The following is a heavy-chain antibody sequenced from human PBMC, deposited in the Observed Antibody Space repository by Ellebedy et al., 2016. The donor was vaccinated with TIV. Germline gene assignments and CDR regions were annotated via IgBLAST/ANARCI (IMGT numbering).Heavy chain of an antibody. CDR3: TAYYRYYYDSKGPWG. V-gene: IGHV3-15*01. J-gene: IGHJ4*02. Sequence: PGGSLRLSCAASGFTFSNAWMSWVRQAPGTGPEWVGRIISKTDGVTTDYAAPVKGRFTISRDDSKNTLYLQMKSLKTEDTAVYYCTAYYRYYYDSKGPWGWGQGTLVTVSS. CDR2: IISKTDGVTT. CDR1: GFTFSNAW. D-gene: IGHD3-22*01.